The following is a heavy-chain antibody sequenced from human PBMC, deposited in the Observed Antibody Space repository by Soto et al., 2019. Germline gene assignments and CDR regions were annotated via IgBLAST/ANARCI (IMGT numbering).Heavy chain of an antibody. CDR2: ISTSIGAT. J-gene: IGHJ4*02. CDR1: GFAFSNYA. V-gene: IGHV3-23*01. D-gene: IGHD6-6*01. CDR3: AKDRTVAARNFDY. Sequence: PGGSLRLSCAASGFAFSNYAMGWFRQSTGKGLEWVSSISTSIGATYYADSVKGRFTISRDDSNDTLYLQMNSLRAEDSAVYYCAKDRTVAARNFDYWGQGAQVTVS.